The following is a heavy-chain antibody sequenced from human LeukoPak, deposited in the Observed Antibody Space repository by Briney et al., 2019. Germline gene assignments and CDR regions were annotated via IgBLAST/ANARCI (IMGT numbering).Heavy chain of an antibody. CDR3: ATRGVVIRVILVGFHKEAYYFDS. Sequence: GGSLRLSCAVSGITLSNYGMSWVRQAPGKGLEWVAGISDSGGRTNYADSVKGRFTISRDNPKNTLYLQVNSLRAEDTAVYFCATRGVVIRVILVGFHKEAYYFDSWGQGALVTVSS. D-gene: IGHD3-22*01. CDR2: ISDSGGRT. J-gene: IGHJ4*02. CDR1: GITLSNYG. V-gene: IGHV3-23*01.